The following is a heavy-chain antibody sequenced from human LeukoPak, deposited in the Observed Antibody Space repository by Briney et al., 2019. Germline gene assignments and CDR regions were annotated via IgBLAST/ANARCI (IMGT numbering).Heavy chain of an antibody. CDR1: GFTFSSYA. V-gene: IGHV3-23*01. CDR3: AREGYGDYNYYYYYYMDV. J-gene: IGHJ6*03. CDR2: ISGSGGST. Sequence: GGSLRLSCAASGFTFSSYAMSWVRQAPGKGLEWVSAISGSGGSTYYADSVKGRFTISRDNAKNSLYMQMNSLRAEDTAVYYCAREGYGDYNYYYYYYMDVWGKGTTVTVSS. D-gene: IGHD4-17*01.